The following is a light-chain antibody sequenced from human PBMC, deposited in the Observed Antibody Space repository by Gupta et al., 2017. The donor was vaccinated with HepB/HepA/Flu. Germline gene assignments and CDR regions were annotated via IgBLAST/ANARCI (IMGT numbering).Light chain of an antibody. V-gene: IGLV1-40*01. CDR3: QSFDNSRGGARV. CDR1: NSNIGANYD. Sequence: SVLTQPPSVSGAPGQSVTISCTGSNSNIGANYDVHWYQQLPGTAPRLLISNNFDRPSGVPDRFSASKSGTSASLAITGLQAEDEGDYYCQSFDNSRGGARVFGGGTKVTVL. CDR2: NNF. J-gene: IGLJ3*02.